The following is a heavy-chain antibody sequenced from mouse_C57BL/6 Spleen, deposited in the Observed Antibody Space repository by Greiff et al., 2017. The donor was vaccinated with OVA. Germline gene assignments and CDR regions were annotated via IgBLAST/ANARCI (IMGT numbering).Heavy chain of an antibody. J-gene: IGHJ4*01. Sequence: QVQLKQSGAELVKPGASVKMSCKASGYTFTSYWITWVKQRPGQGLEWIGDIYPGSGSTNYNEKFKSKATLTVDTSSSTAYMQLSSLTSEDSAVYYCARSRYQAMDYWGQGTSVTVSS. D-gene: IGHD1-1*01. V-gene: IGHV1-55*01. CDR1: GYTFTSYW. CDR3: ARSRYQAMDY. CDR2: IYPGSGST.